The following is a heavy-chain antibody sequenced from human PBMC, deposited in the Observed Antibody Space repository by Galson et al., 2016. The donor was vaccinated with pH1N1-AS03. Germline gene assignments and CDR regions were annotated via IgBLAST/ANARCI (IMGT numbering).Heavy chain of an antibody. D-gene: IGHD3-3*01. CDR3: ARVYWSVPTPGTYGAFDI. V-gene: IGHV4-31*01. CDR2: ISYSGSN. Sequence: TLSLTCTVSGGSISSRAYYWNWMRQHPGKGLEWIGYISYSGSNYYNPSLKSQVTISIDTSKNQFSLKLSSVTVADTAVYYCARVYWSVPTPGTYGAFDIWGQGTTVTVSS. CDR1: GGSISSRAYY. J-gene: IGHJ3*02.